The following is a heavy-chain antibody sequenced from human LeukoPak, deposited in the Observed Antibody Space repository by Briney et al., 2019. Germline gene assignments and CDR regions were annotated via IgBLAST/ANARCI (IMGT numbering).Heavy chain of an antibody. V-gene: IGHV4-39*01. J-gene: IGHJ4*02. CDR3: ASRGYFVY. CDR1: GGSISSSSYY. CDR2: IYYSGST. Sequence: SETLSLTCTVSGGSISSSSYYWGWIRQPPGKGLEWIGSIYYSGSTYYNPSLKSRVTISVDTSKNQFSLKLSSVTAADTAVYYCASRGYFVYWGQGTLVTVSS. D-gene: IGHD3-10*01.